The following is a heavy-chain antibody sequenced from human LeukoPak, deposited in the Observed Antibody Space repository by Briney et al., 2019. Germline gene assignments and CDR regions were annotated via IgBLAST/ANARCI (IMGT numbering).Heavy chain of an antibody. CDR1: GGTFNNYA. Sequence: ASVTVSCRASGGTFNNYAISWVRQAPGQGLEWMGGIIPVFGTSNYAQKFQGRVTITADESTTTAYMELSSLRSEDTAVYYCASPARYYDFWRGYPTFDYWGQGTLVTVSS. CDR3: ASPARYYDFWRGYPTFDY. J-gene: IGHJ4*02. D-gene: IGHD3-3*01. V-gene: IGHV1-69*13. CDR2: IIPVFGTS.